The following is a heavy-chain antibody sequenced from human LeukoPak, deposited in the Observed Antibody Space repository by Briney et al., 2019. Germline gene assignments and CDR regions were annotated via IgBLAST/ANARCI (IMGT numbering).Heavy chain of an antibody. CDR3: AKDLSSSRDY. D-gene: IGHD2-15*01. J-gene: IGHJ4*02. CDR2: ISSSGDRT. V-gene: IGHV3-23*01. CDR1: GFTFSTYA. Sequence: GGSLRLSCAASGFTFSTYAMSWVRQAPGKGLEWVSLISSSGDRTYYADSVKGRFTISRDNSKNTLYLQMNSLGAEDTALYYCAKDLSSSRDYWGQGTLVTVSS.